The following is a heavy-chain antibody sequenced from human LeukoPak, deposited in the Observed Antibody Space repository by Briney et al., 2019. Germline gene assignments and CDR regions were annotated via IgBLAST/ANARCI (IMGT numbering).Heavy chain of an antibody. Sequence: ASVKVSCKASGYTFTSYGISWVRQAPGQGLEWMGWISAYNGNTNYAQKLQGRVTMTTDTSTSTAYMELRSLRSDDTAVYYCARAEVWFGELLVAFDIWGQGTMVTVSS. CDR1: GYTFTSYG. V-gene: IGHV1-18*01. J-gene: IGHJ3*02. D-gene: IGHD3-10*01. CDR3: ARAEVWFGELLVAFDI. CDR2: ISAYNGNT.